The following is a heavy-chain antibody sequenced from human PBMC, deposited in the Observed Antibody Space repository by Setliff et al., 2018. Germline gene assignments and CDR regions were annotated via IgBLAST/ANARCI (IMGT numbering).Heavy chain of an antibody. Sequence: GASVKVSCKASGYTFTSYGISWVRQAPGQGLEWMGWISAYNGNTNYAQKLQGRVTMTTDTSTSTAYMELGSLRSDDTAVYYCARDAGKWLVLPNWFDPWGQGTLVTVSS. V-gene: IGHV1-18*01. D-gene: IGHD6-19*01. J-gene: IGHJ5*02. CDR2: ISAYNGNT. CDR1: GYTFTSYG. CDR3: ARDAGKWLVLPNWFDP.